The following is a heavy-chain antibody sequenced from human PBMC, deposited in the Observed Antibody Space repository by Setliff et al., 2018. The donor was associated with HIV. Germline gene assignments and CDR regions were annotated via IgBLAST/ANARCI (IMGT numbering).Heavy chain of an antibody. V-gene: IGHV4-4*02. CDR1: GVSISSGNW. CDR2: IFHTGST. CDR3: ARDPWVRGVIMAPDY. Sequence: PSETLSLTCAVSGVSISSGNWWSWVRQSPGKGLEWIGGIFHTGSTNYNPSLKSRVTISVDKSKNQFSLKLSSVTAADTAVYFCARDPWVRGVIMAPDYWGQGTLVTVSS. J-gene: IGHJ4*02. D-gene: IGHD3-10*01.